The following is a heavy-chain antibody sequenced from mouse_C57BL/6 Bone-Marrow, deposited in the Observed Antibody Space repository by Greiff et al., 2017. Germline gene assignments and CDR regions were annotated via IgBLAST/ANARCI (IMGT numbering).Heavy chain of an antibody. CDR1: GYAFTNYL. CDR3: ARSGDGNFLDYFDY. J-gene: IGHJ2*01. V-gene: IGHV1-54*01. CDR2: INPGSGGT. D-gene: IGHD2-1*01. Sequence: QVQLKESGAELVRPGTSVKVSCKASGYAFTNYLIEWVKQRPGQGLEWIGVINPGSGGTNYNEKFKGKATLTVDKSSSTAYMQLSSLTSEDSAVYFCARSGDGNFLDYFDYWGQGTTLTVSS.